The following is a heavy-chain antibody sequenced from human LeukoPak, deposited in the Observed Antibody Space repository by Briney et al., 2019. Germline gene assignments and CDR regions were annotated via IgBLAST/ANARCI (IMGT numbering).Heavy chain of an antibody. CDR2: IYYSGST. V-gene: IGHV4-59*08. J-gene: IGHJ6*02. Sequence: PSETLSLTCTVSGGSISSYYWSWIRQPPGKGLEWIGYIYYSGSTNYNPSLKSRVTISVDTSKNQFSLKLSSVTAADTAVYYCALWDDYYYYGMDVWGQGTTVTVSS. CDR1: GGSISSYY. D-gene: IGHD3-16*01. CDR3: ALWDDYYYYGMDV.